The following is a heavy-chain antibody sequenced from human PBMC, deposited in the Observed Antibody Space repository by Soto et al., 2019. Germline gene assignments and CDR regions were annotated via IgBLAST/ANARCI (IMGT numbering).Heavy chain of an antibody. V-gene: IGHV1-8*01. J-gene: IGHJ3*02. CDR1: GYTFTSYD. D-gene: IGHD6-19*01. CDR2: MNPNSGNT. CDR3: ARGKGPIAVAGWYAFDI. Sequence: QVQLVQSGAEVKKPGASVKVSCKASGYTFTSYDINWVRQATGQGLEGMGWMNPNSGNTGYAQKFQGRVTMTRNTSISTAYLELSSLRSEDTAVYYCARGKGPIAVAGWYAFDIWGQGTLVTVSS.